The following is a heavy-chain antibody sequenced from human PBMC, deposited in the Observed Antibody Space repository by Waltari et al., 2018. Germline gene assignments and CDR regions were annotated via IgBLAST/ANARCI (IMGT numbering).Heavy chain of an antibody. D-gene: IGHD1-1*01. V-gene: IGHV1-8*03. J-gene: IGHJ4*02. CDR1: GGTFSSYA. Sequence: QVQLVQSGAEVKKPGSSVKVSCKASGGTFSSYAISWVRQAPGQGLEWMGWMNPNSGNTGYAQKFQGRVTITRNTSISTAYMELSSLRSEDTAVYYCSRGELDTYYFDYWGQGTLVTVSS. CDR2: MNPNSGNT. CDR3: SRGELDTYYFDY.